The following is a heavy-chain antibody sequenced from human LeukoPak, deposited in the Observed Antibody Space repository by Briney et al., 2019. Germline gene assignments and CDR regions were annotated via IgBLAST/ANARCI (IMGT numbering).Heavy chain of an antibody. J-gene: IGHJ4*02. CDR1: GGSISTSTYY. Sequence: PSETLSLTCTVSGGSISTSTYYWGWIRQPPGKGLEWVSGISGSGGSTYYADSVKGRFTISRDNSKNTLFLQMNSLRAEDTAVYYCAKEIRPNDYWGQGTLVTVSS. D-gene: IGHD3-10*01. CDR2: ISGSGGST. V-gene: IGHV3-23*01. CDR3: AKEIRPNDY.